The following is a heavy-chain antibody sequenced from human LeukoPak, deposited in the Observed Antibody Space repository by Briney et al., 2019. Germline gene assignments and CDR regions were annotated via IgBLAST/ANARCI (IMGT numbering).Heavy chain of an antibody. V-gene: IGHV3-23*01. CDR3: AKSDCGSDGCKLLNY. CDR2: INGSGDTT. J-gene: IGHJ4*02. D-gene: IGHD2-21*01. CDR1: GFVFSHFT. Sequence: GGSLKLSCAASGFVFSHFTMTWVRQAPGKGLEWVSSINGSGDTTKYADSVMGRFTISRDNSKNTVSLQMNSRRAEDTAVYYCAKSDCGSDGCKLLNYWGQGTLVIASS.